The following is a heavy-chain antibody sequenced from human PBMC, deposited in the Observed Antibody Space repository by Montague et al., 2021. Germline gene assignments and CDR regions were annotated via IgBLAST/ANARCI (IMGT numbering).Heavy chain of an antibody. V-gene: IGHV3-53*01. CDR2: IYTGDMT. Sequence: SLRLSCAVSGFTVSSNYMSWVRQAPGKGLEWVSVIYTGDMTYYADSVKGRFTISRDNSKNTHHLQMNSLRVEDTAVYYCARDVPYSSGWYQDSWGQGTLAIVSS. CDR3: ARDVPYSSGWYQDS. J-gene: IGHJ4*02. CDR1: GFTVSSNY. D-gene: IGHD6-19*01.